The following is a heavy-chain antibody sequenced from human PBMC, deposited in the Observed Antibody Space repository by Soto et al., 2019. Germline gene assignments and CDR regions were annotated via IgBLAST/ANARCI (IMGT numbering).Heavy chain of an antibody. CDR3: AKSIVAVAGPVDY. V-gene: IGHV3-23*01. CDR2: ISGSGGST. J-gene: IGHJ4*02. CDR1: GFTFSSYA. D-gene: IGHD6-19*01. Sequence: EVQLLESGGGLVQPGASLRLSCAASGFTFSSYAMSWVRQAPGKGLEWVSTISGSGGSTHYADSVKGQCTISRDNSKNMLYLQVNSLRADDTALYYCAKSIVAVAGPVDYWGQGTLVTVSS.